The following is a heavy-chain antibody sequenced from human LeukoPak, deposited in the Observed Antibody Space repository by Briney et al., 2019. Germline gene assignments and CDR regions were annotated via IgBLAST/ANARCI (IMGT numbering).Heavy chain of an antibody. Sequence: GGSLRLSCAASGFTFSSYAMSWVRQAPGKGLEWVSSIISSGGVTYYADSLKGRFTISRDNSKNTVYLQMDSLRAEDSAVYYCAKNAGHSYGLYYFDYWGQGTLVTVSS. CDR1: GFTFSSYA. CDR3: AKNAGHSYGLYYFDY. D-gene: IGHD5-18*01. CDR2: IISSGGVT. J-gene: IGHJ4*02. V-gene: IGHV3-23*01.